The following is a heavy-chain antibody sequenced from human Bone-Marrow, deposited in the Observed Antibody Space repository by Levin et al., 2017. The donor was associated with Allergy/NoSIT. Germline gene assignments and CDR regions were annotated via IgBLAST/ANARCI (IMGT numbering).Heavy chain of an antibody. D-gene: IGHD2-2*01. CDR1: GYTFNNYY. V-gene: IGHV1-46*02. J-gene: IGHJ4*02. Sequence: ASVKVSCKASGYTFNNYYLHWVRQAPGQGPEWMGIINPSGGATTYAQKFQGRFTMTWDTSTTTVYMELSSLRSEDTAIYYCAREPSQQCYFDYWGQGTLVTVSS. CDR2: INPSGGAT. CDR3: AREPSQQCYFDY.